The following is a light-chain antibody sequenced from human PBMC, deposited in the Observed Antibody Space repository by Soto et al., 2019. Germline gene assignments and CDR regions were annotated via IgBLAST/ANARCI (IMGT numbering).Light chain of an antibody. Sequence: EVVLTQFPGTLSLSPGDRATLSCRASRSVSDNYLAWYQQKPGRAPRLLIFGASIRATGIPDRFIGSASGTDFTLTISGLEPDDFAVYYCQQYDASSPLTFGRGTRVDMK. CDR1: RSVSDNY. CDR2: GAS. CDR3: QQYDASSPLT. V-gene: IGKV3-20*01. J-gene: IGKJ4*01.